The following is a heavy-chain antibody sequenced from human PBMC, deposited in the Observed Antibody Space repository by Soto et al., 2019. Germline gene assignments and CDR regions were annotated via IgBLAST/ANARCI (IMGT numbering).Heavy chain of an antibody. CDR1: GGSFSGYY. D-gene: IGHD6-19*01. Sequence: SETLSLTCAVYGGSFSGYYWSWIRQPPGKGLEWIGEINHSGSTNYNPSLKSRVTISVDTSKNQFSLKLSSVTAADTAVYYCARVGGVAVAGIEILSGNYMDVWGKGTTVTVSS. J-gene: IGHJ6*03. V-gene: IGHV4-34*01. CDR2: INHSGST. CDR3: ARVGGVAVAGIEILSGNYMDV.